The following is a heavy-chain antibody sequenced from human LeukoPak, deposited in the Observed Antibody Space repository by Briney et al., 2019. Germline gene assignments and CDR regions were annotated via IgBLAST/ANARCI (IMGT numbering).Heavy chain of an antibody. CDR1: GFTFDDSA. Sequence: GGSLRLSCTASGFTFDDSAMSWVRQAPGKGLEWVSDISGSGNSTYYADSVKGRFTISRDNSKNTLYLQLNSLRAEDTAVYYCAKRDPYGSFDYWGQGTLVTVSS. D-gene: IGHD4-17*01. CDR2: ISGSGNST. V-gene: IGHV3-23*01. J-gene: IGHJ4*02. CDR3: AKRDPYGSFDY.